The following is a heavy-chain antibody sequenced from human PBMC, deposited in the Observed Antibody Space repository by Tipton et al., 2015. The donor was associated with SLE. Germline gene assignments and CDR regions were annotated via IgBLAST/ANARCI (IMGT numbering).Heavy chain of an antibody. Sequence: TLSLTCAVYGGSFSGYYWSWIRQPPGKGLEWIGEINHSGSTNYNPSLKSRVTISVDTSKNQFSLKLSSVTAADTAVYYCARGNSSSWGRWFDPWGQGTLVTVPS. CDR3: ARGNSSSWGRWFDP. J-gene: IGHJ5*02. V-gene: IGHV4-34*01. D-gene: IGHD6-13*01. CDR2: INHSGST. CDR1: GGSFSGYY.